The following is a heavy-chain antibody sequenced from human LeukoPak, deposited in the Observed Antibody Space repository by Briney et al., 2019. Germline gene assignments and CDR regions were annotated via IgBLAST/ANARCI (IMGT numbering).Heavy chain of an antibody. Sequence: SETLSLTCTVSGGSISSSSYYWGWIRQPPGKGLEWIGEIYHSGSTNYNPSLKSRVTISVDKSKNQFSLKLSSVTAADTAVYYCASLSARRITIFGVARPYYMDVWGKGTTVTVSS. V-gene: IGHV4-39*07. J-gene: IGHJ6*03. D-gene: IGHD3-3*01. CDR3: ASLSARRITIFGVARPYYMDV. CDR1: GGSISSSSYY. CDR2: IYHSGST.